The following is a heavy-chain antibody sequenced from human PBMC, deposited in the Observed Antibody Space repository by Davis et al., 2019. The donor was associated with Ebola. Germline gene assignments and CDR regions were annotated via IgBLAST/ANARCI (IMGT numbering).Heavy chain of an antibody. CDR1: GYTFTGYG. V-gene: IGHV1-8*02. Sequence: ASVKVSCKASGYTFTGYGISWVRQATGQGLEWMGWMNPNSGNTGYAQKFQGRVTMTRNTSISTAYMELSSLRSEDTAVYYCARGTAGTLFYYGMDVWGQGTTVTVSS. CDR2: MNPNSGNT. J-gene: IGHJ6*02. D-gene: IGHD2-21*01. CDR3: ARGTAGTLFYYGMDV.